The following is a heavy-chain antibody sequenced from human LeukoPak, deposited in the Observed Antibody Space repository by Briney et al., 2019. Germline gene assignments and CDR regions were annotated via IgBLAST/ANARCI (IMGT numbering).Heavy chain of an antibody. Sequence: GGSLRLSCAASGFTFSVSWMSWVRQAPGKGLEWVANIKYDGNEKYYVDSVKGRFTISRDNSKNTLYLQMNSLRAEDTAVYYCAKDGSSLVIVGAFDIWGQGTMVTVSS. V-gene: IGHV3-7*01. J-gene: IGHJ3*02. CDR3: AKDGSSLVIVGAFDI. CDR1: GFTFSVSW. D-gene: IGHD1-26*01. CDR2: IKYDGNEK.